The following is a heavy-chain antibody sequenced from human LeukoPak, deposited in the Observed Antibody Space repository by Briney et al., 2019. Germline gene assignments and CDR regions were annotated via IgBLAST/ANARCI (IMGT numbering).Heavy chain of an antibody. Sequence: PSETLSLTCTVSGGSLSNSYWSWLRQPPGKGLQWIGYIYYSGNTNYNPSLKSRVTISVDTSKNQFSLKLNSVTAADTAVYYCHYRRNGNNYHDFWGQGTLVTVSS. V-gene: IGHV4-59*01. D-gene: IGHD5-24*01. CDR2: IYYSGNT. CDR3: HYRRNGNNYHDF. J-gene: IGHJ4*02. CDR1: GGSLSNSY.